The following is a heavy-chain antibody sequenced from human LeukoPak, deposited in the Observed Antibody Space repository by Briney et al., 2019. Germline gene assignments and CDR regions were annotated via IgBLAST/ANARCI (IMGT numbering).Heavy chain of an antibody. D-gene: IGHD6-13*01. CDR3: ARGHLRPEQLVDY. Sequence: SETLSLTCTVSGGSISSYYWSWIRQPPGKGLEWVGYIYYSGSTNYNPSLKSRVTMSVDTSKNQFSLKLSSVTAADTAVYYCARGHLRPEQLVDYWGQGTLVTVSS. CDR2: IYYSGST. J-gene: IGHJ4*02. CDR1: GGSISSYY. V-gene: IGHV4-59*12.